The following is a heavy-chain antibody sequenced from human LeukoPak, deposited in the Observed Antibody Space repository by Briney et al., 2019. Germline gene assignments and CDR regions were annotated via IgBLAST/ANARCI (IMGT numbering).Heavy chain of an antibody. D-gene: IGHD3-22*01. V-gene: IGHV3-21*01. CDR2: ISSSSSYI. CDR3: ARDGGSGYLLGY. J-gene: IGHJ4*02. Sequence: GGSLRLSYAASGFTFSSYSMNWVRQASGKGLEWVSSISSSSSYIYYADSVKGRFTISRDNAKNSLYLQMNSLRAEDTAVYYCARDGGSGYLLGYWGQGTLVTVSS. CDR1: GFTFSSYS.